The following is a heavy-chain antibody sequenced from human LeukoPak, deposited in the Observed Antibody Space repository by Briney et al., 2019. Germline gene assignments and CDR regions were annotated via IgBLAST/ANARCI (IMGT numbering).Heavy chain of an antibody. CDR2: IRSKAYGGTT. V-gene: IGHV3-49*04. D-gene: IGHD3-10*01. CDR3: TRIPLGFGVCWFDS. CDR1: GFTFGDYA. J-gene: IGHJ5*01. Sequence: GGSPRLSCTPSGFTFGDYAMSWVRQAPGKGLEWVGFIRSKAYGGTTEYAASVKGRFTISRDDSKRIAYLQMNSLKTEDTAVYCCTRIPLGFGVCWFDSWGQGTLVTVSS.